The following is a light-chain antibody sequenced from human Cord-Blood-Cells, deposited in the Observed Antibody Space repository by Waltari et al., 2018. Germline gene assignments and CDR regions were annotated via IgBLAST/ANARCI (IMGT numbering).Light chain of an antibody. CDR1: QGLLHSKGYNY. CDR2: LGS. Sequence: DSVLTQSPLSLPVTPGEPASISCRASQGLLHSKGYNYLDWYLQKPGQSPQLLIYLGSNRASGGPERFSGSGSGTDFTLKISRVEAEDFGLYYCRQALQTPRTFGQGTKVEIK. CDR3: RQALQTPRT. J-gene: IGKJ1*01. V-gene: IGKV2-28*01.